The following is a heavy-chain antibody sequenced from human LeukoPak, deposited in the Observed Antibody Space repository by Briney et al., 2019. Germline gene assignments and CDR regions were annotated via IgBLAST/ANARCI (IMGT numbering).Heavy chain of an antibody. CDR2: ISYDGSNK. D-gene: IGHD3-16*01. V-gene: IGHV3-30-3*01. CDR3: ARAHPPPLDHEGGFDY. Sequence: PGGSLRLSCAASGFTFSSYAMHWVRQAPGKGLEWVAVISYDGSNKYYADSVKGRFTISRDNSKNTLYLQMNSLRAEDTAVYYCARAHPPPLDHEGGFDYWGQGTLVTVSS. CDR1: GFTFSSYA. J-gene: IGHJ4*02.